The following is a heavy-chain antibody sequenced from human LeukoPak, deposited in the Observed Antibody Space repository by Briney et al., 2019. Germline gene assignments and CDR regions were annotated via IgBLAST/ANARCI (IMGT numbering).Heavy chain of an antibody. Sequence: NPSETLSLTCTVSGGSISSGGYYWSWIRQHPGKGLEWIGYIYYSGSTYYNPSLKSRVTISVDRSKNQFSLKLSSVTAADTAVYYCARGFMEIYGMDVWGQGTTVTVSS. J-gene: IGHJ6*02. CDR1: GGSISSGGYY. CDR3: ARGFMEIYGMDV. CDR2: IYYSGST. V-gene: IGHV4-31*03. D-gene: IGHD3-3*01.